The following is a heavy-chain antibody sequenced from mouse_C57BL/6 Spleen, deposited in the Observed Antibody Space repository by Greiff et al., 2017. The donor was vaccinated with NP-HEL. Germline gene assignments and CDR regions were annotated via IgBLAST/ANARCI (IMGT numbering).Heavy chain of an antibody. J-gene: IGHJ4*01. CDR2: INPSNGGT. CDR1: GYTFTSYW. V-gene: IGHV1-53*01. Sequence: QVQLQQPGTELVKPGASVKLSCKASGYTFTSYWMHWVKQRPGQGLEWIGNINPSNGGTNYNEKFKSKATLTVDKSSSTAYMQLSSLTSEDSAVFYCAREGPPYYAMDYWGQGTSVTVSS. CDR3: AREGPPYYAMDY.